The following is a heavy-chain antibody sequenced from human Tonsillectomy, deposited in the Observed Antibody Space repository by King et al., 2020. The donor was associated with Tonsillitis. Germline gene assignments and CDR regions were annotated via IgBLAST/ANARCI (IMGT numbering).Heavy chain of an antibody. CDR1: GGSISSSSYS. CDR2: IFYSGST. CDR3: ARYIRGWYYWY. V-gene: IGHV4-39*01. J-gene: IGHJ4*02. Sequence: LQLQESGPGLVKPSETLSLTCTVSGGSISSSSYSWGWIRQPPGKGLEWIGSIFYSGSTYYNPSLKSRVTISVDTSKNQFSLKLSSVTAADTAVYYCARYIRGWYYWYWGQGTLVTVTS. D-gene: IGHD6-19*01.